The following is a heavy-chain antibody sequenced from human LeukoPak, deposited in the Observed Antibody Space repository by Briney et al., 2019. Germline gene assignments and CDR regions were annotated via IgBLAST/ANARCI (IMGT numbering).Heavy chain of an antibody. CDR1: GGSFSGYY. J-gene: IGHJ5*02. Sequence: SETLSLTCAVYGGSFSGYYWSWIRQPPGKGLEWIGEINHSGSTNYNPSLKSRVTISVDTSKNQFSLKLSSVTAADTVVYYCARGNHYYGSGSYYTRNWFDPWGQGTLVTVSS. CDR3: ARGNHYYGSGSYYTRNWFDP. V-gene: IGHV4-34*01. CDR2: INHSGST. D-gene: IGHD3-10*01.